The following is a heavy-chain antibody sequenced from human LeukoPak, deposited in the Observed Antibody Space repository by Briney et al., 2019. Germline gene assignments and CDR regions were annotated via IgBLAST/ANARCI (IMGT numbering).Heavy chain of an antibody. CDR1: GFTFSSYS. V-gene: IGHV3-21*01. Sequence: PGWSLRLSCAASGFTFSSYSMNWVRQAPGKGLEWVSSISSRNTYIYYADSVKGRFTISRDNAKNSLYLQMSSLRAEDTAVYYCARELSGDLNYWGQGTLVTVTS. D-gene: IGHD3-3*01. CDR3: ARELSGDLNY. CDR2: ISSRNTYI. J-gene: IGHJ4*02.